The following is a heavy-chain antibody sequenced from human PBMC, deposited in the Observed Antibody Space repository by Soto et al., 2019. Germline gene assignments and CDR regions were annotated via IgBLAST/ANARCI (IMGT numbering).Heavy chain of an antibody. Sequence: EVQVLESGGGLVQPGGSLRLSCEASGITFSNYMMTWIRQAPGKGLEWVSTITAGGDGTYYADSVKGRFTMSRETSKNTLYLRMSSLRADDTAVYYCAPHVYCSGGSCQYDAFAIRGQGTMVTVSS. J-gene: IGHJ3*02. CDR3: APHVYCSGGSCQYDAFAI. V-gene: IGHV3-23*01. CDR2: ITAGGDGT. D-gene: IGHD2-15*01. CDR1: GITFSNYM.